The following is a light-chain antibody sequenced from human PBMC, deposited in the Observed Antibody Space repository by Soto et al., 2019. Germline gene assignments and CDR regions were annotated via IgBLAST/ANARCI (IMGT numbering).Light chain of an antibody. Sequence: EIVLTQSPGTLSLSPGERATLSCRASQSVSSSYLAWYQQKPGQAPRLLIYGASSRATGIPDRFSGSGSGTDFTLTISRLEPEYLAVYYCQQYGSSRTVGQGTKVEIK. CDR3: QQYGSSRT. J-gene: IGKJ1*01. V-gene: IGKV3-20*01. CDR1: QSVSSSY. CDR2: GAS.